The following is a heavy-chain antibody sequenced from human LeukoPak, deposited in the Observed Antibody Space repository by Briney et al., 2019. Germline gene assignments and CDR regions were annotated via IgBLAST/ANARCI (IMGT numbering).Heavy chain of an antibody. V-gene: IGHV3-30*02. J-gene: IGHJ4*02. Sequence: GGSLRLSCAASGFTFSRHGMHWVRLAPGKGLEWVAFIAYDGRIANYADSVKGRFTISRDNSKNTLYLQMNSLRAEDTAVYYCARGNLRAVAAYDYWGQGTLVTVSS. CDR3: ARGNLRAVAAYDY. CDR1: GFTFSRHG. D-gene: IGHD6-19*01. CDR2: IAYDGRIA.